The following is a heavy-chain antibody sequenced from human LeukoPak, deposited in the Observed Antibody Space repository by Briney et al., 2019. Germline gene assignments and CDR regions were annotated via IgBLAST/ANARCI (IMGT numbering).Heavy chain of an antibody. CDR1: GFIFSSYA. Sequence: GGSLRLSCAASGFIFSSYAMHWVRQAPGKGVEYVSGVSSNGRNTYYANSVKGRFIISRDNSKNTLYLQMGSLRAEDMAVYYCAREYCSGTSCSNDYWGQGTLVTVSS. V-gene: IGHV3-64*01. D-gene: IGHD2-2*01. CDR2: VSSNGRNT. J-gene: IGHJ4*02. CDR3: AREYCSGTSCSNDY.